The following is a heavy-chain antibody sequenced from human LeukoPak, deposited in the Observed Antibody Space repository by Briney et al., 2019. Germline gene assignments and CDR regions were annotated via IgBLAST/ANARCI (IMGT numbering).Heavy chain of an antibody. Sequence: ASVKVSCKVSGYTLTELSMHWVRQAPGKGLEWMGGFDPEDGETIYAQKFQGRVTMTEDTSTDTAYMELSGLRSEDTAVYYCATDRRRLTYYYDSSGLGYGMDVWGQGTTVTVSS. CDR2: FDPEDGET. V-gene: IGHV1-24*01. J-gene: IGHJ6*02. CDR3: ATDRRRLTYYYDSSGLGYGMDV. D-gene: IGHD3-22*01. CDR1: GYTLTELS.